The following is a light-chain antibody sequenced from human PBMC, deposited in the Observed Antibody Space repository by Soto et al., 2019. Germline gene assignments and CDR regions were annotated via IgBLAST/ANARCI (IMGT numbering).Light chain of an antibody. CDR3: QQYNNCPPLT. CDR1: QSVSSN. V-gene: IGKV3-15*01. Sequence: EIVMTQSQATLSMSPGEQATLFYRARQSVSSNLAWYQQKPGQDPRLLIYGASTRATGIPARFSGSGSGTEFTLTISSLQSEDFAVYYCQQYNNCPPLTFGGGTKVEIK. J-gene: IGKJ4*01. CDR2: GAS.